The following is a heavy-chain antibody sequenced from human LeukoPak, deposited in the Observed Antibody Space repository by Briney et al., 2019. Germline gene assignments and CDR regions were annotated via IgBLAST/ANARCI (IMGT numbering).Heavy chain of an antibody. D-gene: IGHD4/OR15-4a*01. CDR3: AREDYRASSAAFDI. J-gene: IGHJ3*02. Sequence: AGGSLRLSCAASGFTFSSYSMNWVRQAPGKGLEWVSYISSSSSTIYYADSVKGRFTISRDNAKNSLYLQMNSLRAEDTAVYYCAREDYRASSAAFDIWGQGTMVTVSS. V-gene: IGHV3-48*04. CDR1: GFTFSSYS. CDR2: ISSSSSTI.